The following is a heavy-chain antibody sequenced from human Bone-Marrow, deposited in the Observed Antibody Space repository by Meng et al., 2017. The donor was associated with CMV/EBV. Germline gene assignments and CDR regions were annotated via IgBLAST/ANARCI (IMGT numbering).Heavy chain of an antibody. Sequence: SETLSRTCTVPGASISPYFWSWVRQSPGKGLEWLGYIYYSGSTNSGSTIYNPSLKSRVTISVDTSKNQFSLKLSSVTAADTAVYYCARALIWFGASYGMDVWGQGNTVTVSS. J-gene: IGHJ6*02. CDR2: IYYSGSTNSGST. CDR1: GASISPYF. D-gene: IGHD3-10*01. V-gene: IGHV4-59*12. CDR3: ARALIWFGASYGMDV.